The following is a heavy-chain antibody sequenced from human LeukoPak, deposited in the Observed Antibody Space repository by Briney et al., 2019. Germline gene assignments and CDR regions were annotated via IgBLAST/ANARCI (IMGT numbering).Heavy chain of an antibody. CDR3: ARDNERRYYYDSSGHYYGS. V-gene: IGHV1-2*02. CDR2: INPNSGGT. D-gene: IGHD3-22*01. Sequence: ASVKVSFKASGYTFTRYYMHWVRQAPGQGLEWMGWINPNSGGTNYAQKFQGRVSMTRDTSISTAYMELSRMRSDDTAVYYCARDNERRYYYDSSGHYYGSWGKGTMVTVSS. CDR1: GYTFTRYY. J-gene: IGHJ3*01.